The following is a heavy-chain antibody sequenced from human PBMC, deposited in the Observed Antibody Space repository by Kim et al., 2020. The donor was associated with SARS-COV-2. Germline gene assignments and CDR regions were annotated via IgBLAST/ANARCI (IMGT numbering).Heavy chain of an antibody. Sequence: GGSLRLSCAASGFTFSGSAIHWVRQASGKGLEWVGRISSKPYNYATVYAASVKGRFTISRDDSKNTAYLQMNSLKSEDTALYYCTARMREGSETYWLDYWGQGTLVTVSS. V-gene: IGHV3-73*01. CDR1: GFTFSGSA. J-gene: IGHJ4*02. D-gene: IGHD1-26*01. CDR3: TARMREGSETYWLDY. CDR2: ISSKPYNYAT.